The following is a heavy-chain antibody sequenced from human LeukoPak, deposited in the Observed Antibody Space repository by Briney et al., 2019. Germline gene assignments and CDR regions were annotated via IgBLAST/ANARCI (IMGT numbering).Heavy chain of an antibody. D-gene: IGHD5-12*01. Sequence: PGGSLRLSCAASGFTFSSYAMSWVRQAPGKGLEWVSAISGSGGSTYYADSVKGRFTISRDNSKNTLYLQMNSLRAEDTAVYCCARGVDIVATIINFDYWGQGTLVTVSS. CDR3: ARGVDIVATIINFDY. V-gene: IGHV3-23*01. CDR2: ISGSGGST. CDR1: GFTFSSYA. J-gene: IGHJ4*02.